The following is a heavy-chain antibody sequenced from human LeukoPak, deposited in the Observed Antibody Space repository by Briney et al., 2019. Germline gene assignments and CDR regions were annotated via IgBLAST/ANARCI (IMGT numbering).Heavy chain of an antibody. CDR2: ISSNGGST. CDR1: GFTFSSYA. J-gene: IGHJ4*02. D-gene: IGHD6-19*01. CDR3: ARDAVAGTFLYDY. Sequence: HTGGSLRLSWAASGFTFSSYALHWVRQAPGKGLECVSAISSNGGSTYYANSVKGRFTISRDNSKNTLYLQMGSLRAEDMAVYYCARDAVAGTFLYDYWGQGTLVTVSS. V-gene: IGHV3-64*01.